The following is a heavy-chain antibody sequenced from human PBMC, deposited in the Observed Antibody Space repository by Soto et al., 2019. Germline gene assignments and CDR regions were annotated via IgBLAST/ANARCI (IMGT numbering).Heavy chain of an antibody. CDR2: ISAYNGNT. V-gene: IGHV1-18*01. CDR1: GYTFASSG. Sequence: HVQLVQTGAEVKKPGASVKVSCKASGYTFASSGISWVRQAPGQGLEWMGWISAYNGNTNYALNLQGRVTMIANTSTSTAYMEVRSLSSADTAVYYCAKHVPGRWALLLDLDYWGQGNLVTVFS. J-gene: IGHJ4*02. D-gene: IGHD1-26*01. CDR3: AKHVPGRWALLLDLDY.